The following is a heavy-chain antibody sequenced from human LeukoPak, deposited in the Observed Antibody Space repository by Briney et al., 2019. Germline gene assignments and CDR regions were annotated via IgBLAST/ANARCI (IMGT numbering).Heavy chain of an antibody. CDR1: GGSISSGSYY. J-gene: IGHJ5*02. V-gene: IGHV4-61*02. CDR2: IYTSGST. CDR3: ARENLSWFDP. Sequence: SQTLSLTCTVSGGSISSGSYYWSWLRQLAGTGLEWIGRIYTSGSTNYNPSLKSRVTISVDTSKNQFSLKLSSVTAADTAVYYCARENLSWFDPWGQGTLVTVSS.